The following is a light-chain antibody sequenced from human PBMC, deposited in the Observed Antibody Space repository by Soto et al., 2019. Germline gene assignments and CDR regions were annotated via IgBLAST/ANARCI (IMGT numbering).Light chain of an antibody. Sequence: EIVLTQSPGTLSSSPGERATLSCRASQSVRNNYLAWYQQKPGQPPRFLIYDVSTRAAGIQDRFSGSGSGTDFTLTISRLEPEDFAVYYCQQYGSTPLTFGGGTKVEIE. CDR3: QQYGSTPLT. CDR1: QSVRNNY. CDR2: DVS. V-gene: IGKV3-20*01. J-gene: IGKJ4*01.